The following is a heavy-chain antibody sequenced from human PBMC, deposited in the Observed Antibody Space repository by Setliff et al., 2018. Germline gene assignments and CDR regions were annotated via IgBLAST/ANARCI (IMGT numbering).Heavy chain of an antibody. J-gene: IGHJ5*02. Sequence: SETLSLTCTVSGGSISSSYWSWIRRPPGKGLEWIGYIYSSGSTNNNPSLKSRATISVDTSKNQFSLKLSSVTAADTAVYYCARAAKYDSSGYYGFWFDPWGQGTLVTVSS. D-gene: IGHD3-22*01. CDR2: IYSSGST. V-gene: IGHV4-59*01. CDR1: GGSISSSY. CDR3: ARAAKYDSSGYYGFWFDP.